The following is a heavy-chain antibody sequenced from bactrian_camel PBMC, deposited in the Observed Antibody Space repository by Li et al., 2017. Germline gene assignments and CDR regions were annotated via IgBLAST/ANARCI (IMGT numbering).Heavy chain of an antibody. J-gene: IGHJ4*01. CDR3: AASWDVTAVAALSNIASPEFGY. Sequence: HVQLVESGGGSVEAGGSLRLSCAVSGYPHIGSTFCVGWFRQAPGQEREGVAGIVVHGYTTYYSDSAKGRFTISQDSAKNTVYLQMDNLKPEDSATYRCAASWDVTAVAALSNIASPEFGYWGEGTQVTVS. V-gene: IGHV3S1*01. D-gene: IGHD5*01. CDR2: IVVHGYTT. CDR1: GYPHIGSTFC.